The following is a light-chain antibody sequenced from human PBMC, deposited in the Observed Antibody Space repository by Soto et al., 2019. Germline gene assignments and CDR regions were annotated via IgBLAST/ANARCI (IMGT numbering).Light chain of an antibody. J-gene: IGLJ1*01. Sequence: QSVLAQPASVSGSPGQSITISCTGTSSDVGRYNYVSWYQQHPGKAPKLMIHEVSYRPSGVSSRFSGSKSGNTASLTISGLQAEDEAEYHRCSYTNRATVVFGTGTKGTVL. V-gene: IGLV2-14*01. CDR3: CSYTNRATVV. CDR1: SSDVGRYNY. CDR2: EVS.